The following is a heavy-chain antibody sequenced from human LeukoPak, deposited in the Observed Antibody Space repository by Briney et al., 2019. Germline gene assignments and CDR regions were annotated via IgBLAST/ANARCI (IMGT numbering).Heavy chain of an antibody. Sequence: GGSLRLSCAASGFTFSSYGMHWVRQAPGKGLEWVAVISYDGSNKYYADSVKGRFTISRDNSKNTLYLQMNSLRAEDTAVYYCAKASRMWDDAFDIWGQGTMVTVSS. CDR3: AKASRMWDDAFDI. CDR1: GFTFSSYG. V-gene: IGHV3-30*18. CDR2: ISYDGSNK. J-gene: IGHJ3*02. D-gene: IGHD1-26*01.